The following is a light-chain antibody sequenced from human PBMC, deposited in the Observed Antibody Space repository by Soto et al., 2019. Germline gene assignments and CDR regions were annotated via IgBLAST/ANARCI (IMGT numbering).Light chain of an antibody. CDR1: QSLLHSNGYNY. CDR3: MQALQTPT. V-gene: IGKV2-28*01. Sequence: DIVMTPSPLSLPVTPGEPASISCRSSQSLLHSNGYNYLDWYLQKPGQSPQLLIYLGSNRASGVTDRFSGSGSGTDFTLKISRVEAEDVGIYYCMQALQTPTFGGGTKVEIK. CDR2: LGS. J-gene: IGKJ4*01.